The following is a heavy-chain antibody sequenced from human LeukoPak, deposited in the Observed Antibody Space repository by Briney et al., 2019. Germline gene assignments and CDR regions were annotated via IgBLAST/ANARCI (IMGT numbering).Heavy chain of an antibody. CDR3: VPRKPSPPHYNMDV. CDR2: ISESGTST. V-gene: IGHV3-48*03. CDR1: GFTFSSYE. J-gene: IGHJ6*03. Sequence: GGSLRLSCAASGFTFSSYEMNWVRQAPGKGLEWVSYISESGTSTYYTNSVKGRFTISRDNAKNSLYLQMNSLRAEDTALYYCVPRKPSPPHYNMDVWGKGTTVTVSS.